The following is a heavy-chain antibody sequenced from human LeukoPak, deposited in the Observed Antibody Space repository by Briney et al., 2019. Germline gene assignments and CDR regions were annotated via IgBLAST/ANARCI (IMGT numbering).Heavy chain of an antibody. CDR1: GGTFSSYA. D-gene: IGHD3-22*01. CDR2: IIPILGIA. CDR3: ARDRSIKKYYYDSSGTSYNWFDP. J-gene: IGHJ5*02. V-gene: IGHV1-69*04. Sequence: GASVKVSCKASGGTFSSYAISWVRQAPGQGLEWMGRIIPILGIANHAQKFQGRVTITADKSTSTAYMGLSSLRSEDTAVYYCARDRSIKKYYYDSSGTSYNWFDPWGQGTLVTVSS.